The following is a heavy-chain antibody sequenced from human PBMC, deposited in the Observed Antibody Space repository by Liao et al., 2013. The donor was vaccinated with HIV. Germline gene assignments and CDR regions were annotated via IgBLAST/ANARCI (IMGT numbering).Heavy chain of an antibody. D-gene: IGHD6-19*01. Sequence: QVHLQESGPGLVKPSETLSLTCSVSDDSFSSYYWSWIRQPAGKGLEWIGRISTTESTDYNPSLQSRVTMSIDTSKNQFSLRLSSVTAADTAVYYCARVEYSSGWYWFDPWGQGTLVTVSS. CDR2: ISTTEST. J-gene: IGHJ5*02. V-gene: IGHV4-4*07. CDR1: DDSFSSYY. CDR3: ARVEYSSGWYWFDP.